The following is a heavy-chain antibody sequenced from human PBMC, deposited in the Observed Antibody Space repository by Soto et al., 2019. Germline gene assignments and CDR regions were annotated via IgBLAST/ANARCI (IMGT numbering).Heavy chain of an antibody. CDR3: ARNYYDSSGYYYAY. CDR1: GGTFSSYA. CDR2: IIPIFGTA. Sequence: SVKVSGKASGGTFSSYAISWVRQAPGQGLEWMGGIIPIFGTANYAQKFQGRVTITADKSTSTAYMELSSLRSEDTAVYYCARNYYDSSGYYYAYWGQGTLVTVSS. V-gene: IGHV1-69*06. J-gene: IGHJ4*02. D-gene: IGHD3-22*01.